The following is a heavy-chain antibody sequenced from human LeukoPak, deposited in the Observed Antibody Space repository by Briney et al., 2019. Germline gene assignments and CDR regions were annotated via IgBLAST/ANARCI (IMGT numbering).Heavy chain of an antibody. CDR1: GYSISSGYY. CDR2: IYHSGST. J-gene: IGHJ3*02. V-gene: IGHV4-38-2*02. CDR3: ARVYYDSSGYYFDAFDI. D-gene: IGHD3-22*01. Sequence: PSETLSLTCTVSGYSISSGYYWGWIRQPPGKGLEWIGSIYHSGSTYYNPSLKSRVTISVDTSKNQFSLKLSSVTAADTAVYYCARVYYDSSGYYFDAFDIWGQGTMVTVSS.